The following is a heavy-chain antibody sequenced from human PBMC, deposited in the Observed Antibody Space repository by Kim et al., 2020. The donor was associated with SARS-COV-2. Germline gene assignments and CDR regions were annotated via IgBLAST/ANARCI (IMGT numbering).Heavy chain of an antibody. J-gene: IGHJ4*02. Sequence: SPSFQGQVTISADKSISTAYLQWSSLKASDTAMYYCARPYSSGFVAPDYWGQGTLVTVSS. V-gene: IGHV5-51*01. D-gene: IGHD6-19*01. CDR3: ARPYSSGFVAPDY.